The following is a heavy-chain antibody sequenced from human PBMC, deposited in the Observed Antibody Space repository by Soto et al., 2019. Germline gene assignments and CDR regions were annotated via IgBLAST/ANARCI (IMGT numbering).Heavy chain of an antibody. Sequence: QPGGSLRLSCAASGFTFNSYWMSWVRQAPGKGLEWVANIKQDGSEKYYVDSVKGRFTISRDNAKNSLYLQMNSLRAEDTAVYYCARALMVYASDPYYYYMDVWGKGTTVTVSS. CDR1: GFTFNSYW. V-gene: IGHV3-7*01. J-gene: IGHJ6*03. CDR2: IKQDGSEK. D-gene: IGHD2-8*01. CDR3: ARALMVYASDPYYYYMDV.